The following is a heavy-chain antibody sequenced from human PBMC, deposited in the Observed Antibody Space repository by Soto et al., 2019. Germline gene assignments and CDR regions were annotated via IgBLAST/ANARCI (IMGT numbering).Heavy chain of an antibody. CDR1: GGSISSGGYY. V-gene: IGHV4-31*03. D-gene: IGHD2-8*01. CDR3: ARCKSHCTNGVCYVSFGFDY. J-gene: IGHJ4*02. Sequence: QVQLQESGPGLVKPSQTLSLTCTVSGGSISSGGYYWSWIRQHPGKGLEWIGYIYYSGSTYYNPSLKSRVTISVDTSKNQFSLKLSSVTAADTAVYYCARCKSHCTNGVCYVSFGFDYWGQGTLVTVSS. CDR2: IYYSGST.